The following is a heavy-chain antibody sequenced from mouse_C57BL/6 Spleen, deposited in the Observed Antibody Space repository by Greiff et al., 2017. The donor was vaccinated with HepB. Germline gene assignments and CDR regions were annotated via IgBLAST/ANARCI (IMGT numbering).Heavy chain of an antibody. D-gene: IGHD2-1*01. CDR3: ARGGNYEWFAY. CDR1: GFTFSDYG. J-gene: IGHJ3*01. CDR2: ISSGSSTI. Sequence: EVHLVESGGGLVKPGGSLKLSCAASGFTFSDYGMHWVRQAPEKGLEWVAYISSGSSTIYYADTVKGRFTISRDNAKNTLFLQMTSLRSEDTAMYYCARGGNYEWFAYWGQGTLVTVSA. V-gene: IGHV5-17*01.